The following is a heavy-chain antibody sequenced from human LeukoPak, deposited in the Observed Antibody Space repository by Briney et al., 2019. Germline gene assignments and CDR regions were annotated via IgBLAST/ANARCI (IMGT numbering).Heavy chain of an antibody. D-gene: IGHD4-17*01. J-gene: IGHJ6*03. Sequence: ASVKVSCKASGYTFTSYYMHWVRQAPGQGLEWMGIINPSGGSTNYAQKLQGRVTMTTDTSTSTAYMELRSLRSDDTAVYYCARAYDYYYYYMDVWGKGTTVTVSS. CDR2: INPSGGST. V-gene: IGHV1-46*01. CDR3: ARAYDYYYYYMDV. CDR1: GYTFTSYY.